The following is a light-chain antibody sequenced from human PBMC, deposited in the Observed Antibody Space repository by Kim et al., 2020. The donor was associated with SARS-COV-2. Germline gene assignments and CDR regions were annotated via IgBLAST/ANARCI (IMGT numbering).Light chain of an antibody. Sequence: QSALTQPASVSGSPGQSSTISCTGTSSDVGGYIHVSWYQQHPGKAPKLIIYDVNKRPSGASDRFSGSKSANTASLTISGLQAEDEAEYYCASFTSSTTWVFGGGTKVTVL. CDR1: SSDVGGYIH. J-gene: IGLJ3*02. V-gene: IGLV2-14*01. CDR2: DVN. CDR3: ASFTSSTTWV.